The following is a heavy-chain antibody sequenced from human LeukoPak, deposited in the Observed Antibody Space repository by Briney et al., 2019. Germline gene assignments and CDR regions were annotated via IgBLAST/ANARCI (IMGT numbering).Heavy chain of an antibody. CDR3: ARDTDDYGGNSDY. J-gene: IGHJ4*02. D-gene: IGHD4-23*01. Sequence: PGGSLRLSCAASGFTFSDHYMDWVRQAPGKGLEWIGSIYYSGSTYYNPSLKSRVTISVDTSKNQFSLKLSSVTAADTAVYYCARDTDDYGGNSDYWGQGTLVTVSS. V-gene: IGHV4-38-2*02. CDR1: GFTFSDHY. CDR2: IYYSGST.